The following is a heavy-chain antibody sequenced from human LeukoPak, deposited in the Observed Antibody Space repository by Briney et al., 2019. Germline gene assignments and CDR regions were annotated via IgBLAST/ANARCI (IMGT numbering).Heavy chain of an antibody. CDR3: AKHNYDILTGFDY. D-gene: IGHD3-9*01. CDR2: ISGSGGST. Sequence: PGGSLRLSCAASGFTFSSYAMSWVRQAPGKGLEWVSAISGSGGSTYYADSVKGRFTISRDNSKNTLYLQMNSLRAEGTAVYYCAKHNYDILTGFDYWGQGTLVTVSS. CDR1: GFTFSSYA. V-gene: IGHV3-23*01. J-gene: IGHJ4*02.